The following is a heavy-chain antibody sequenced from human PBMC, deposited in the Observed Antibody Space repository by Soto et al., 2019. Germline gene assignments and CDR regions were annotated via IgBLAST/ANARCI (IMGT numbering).Heavy chain of an antibody. CDR2: ISHSGNT. Sequence: QVQLQQWGAGLLKPSETLSLTCAVYGTSFSDYNWSWIRQSPGTGLEWIGEISHSGNTNYNPSLKSRVTISVDASKNQFSLRVNFVTAADTAVYCCAPSPVVAAGHFDHWGQGTLVTVSS. CDR3: APSPVVAAGHFDH. CDR1: GTSFSDYN. V-gene: IGHV4-34*01. D-gene: IGHD2-2*01. J-gene: IGHJ4*02.